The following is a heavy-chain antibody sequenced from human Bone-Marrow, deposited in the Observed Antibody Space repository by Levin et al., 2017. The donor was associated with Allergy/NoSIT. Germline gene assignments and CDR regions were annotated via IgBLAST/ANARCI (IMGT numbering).Heavy chain of an antibody. CDR3: TTRSH. J-gene: IGHJ4*02. CDR1: GFPFGNAW. Sequence: GGSLLLSFFSSGFPFGNAWMNWVRQAPGKGLQWVGRIKGKTDGGTTDYAAPVKGRFTISRDDSKKTLYLQMNSLKTEDTAIYYCTTRSHWGQGTLVTVFS. CDR2: IKGKTDGGTT. V-gene: IGHV3-15*01.